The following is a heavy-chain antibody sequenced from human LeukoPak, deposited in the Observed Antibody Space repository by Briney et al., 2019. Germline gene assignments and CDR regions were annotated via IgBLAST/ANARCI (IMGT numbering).Heavy chain of an antibody. CDR2: ISYDGSNK. CDR3: ATSRSLDY. CDR1: GFILSSYA. V-gene: IGHV3-30-3*01. Sequence: GGSLRLSCAASGFILSSYAMHWVRQAPGKGLEWVAVISYDGSNKYYADSVKGRFTISRDNSKNTLYVQMNSLRVEDTAVYYCATSRSLDYWGQGTLVTVSS. J-gene: IGHJ4*02.